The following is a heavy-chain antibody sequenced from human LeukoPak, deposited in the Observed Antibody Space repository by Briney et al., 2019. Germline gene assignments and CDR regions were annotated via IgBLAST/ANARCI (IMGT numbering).Heavy chain of an antibody. CDR2: INHSGST. CDR1: GGSFSGYY. D-gene: IGHD6-19*01. Sequence: PSETLSLTCAVYGGSFSGYYWSWIRQPPGKGLEWIGEINHSGSTNYNSSLKSRVTISVDTSKNQFSLKPSSVTAADTAVYYCARETSSGWYRFDYWGQGTLVTVSS. V-gene: IGHV4-34*01. J-gene: IGHJ4*02. CDR3: ARETSSGWYRFDY.